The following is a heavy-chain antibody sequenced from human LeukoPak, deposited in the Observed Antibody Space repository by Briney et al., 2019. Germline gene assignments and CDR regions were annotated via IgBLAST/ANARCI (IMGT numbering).Heavy chain of an antibody. J-gene: IGHJ4*02. CDR2: IYYSGST. Sequence: SETLSLTCTVSGGSISSSSYYWGWIRQPPGKGLEWIGDIYYSGSTNYNPSLKSRVTVSVDTSRNQFSLKLSSVTAADTAVYYCARGQPGVDYPYYFDYWGQGTLVTVSS. V-gene: IGHV4-39*01. CDR3: ARGQPGVDYPYYFDY. CDR1: GGSISSSSYY. D-gene: IGHD1-14*01.